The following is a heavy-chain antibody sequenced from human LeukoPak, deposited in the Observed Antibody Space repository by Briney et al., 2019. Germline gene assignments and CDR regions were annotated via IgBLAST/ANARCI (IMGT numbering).Heavy chain of an antibody. V-gene: IGHV1-18*01. Sequence: ASVKVSCKASGYTFTSYGISWVRQAPGQGLEWMGWISAYNGNTNYAQKLQGRVTMTTDTSTNTAFMEPRSLRSDDTAVYYCARDLTVVTPDAFDIWGQGTMVTVSS. CDR2: ISAYNGNT. CDR3: ARDLTVVTPDAFDI. D-gene: IGHD4-23*01. CDR1: GYTFTSYG. J-gene: IGHJ3*02.